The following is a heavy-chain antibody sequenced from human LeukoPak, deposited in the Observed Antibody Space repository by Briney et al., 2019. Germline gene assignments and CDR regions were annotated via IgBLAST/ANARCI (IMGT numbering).Heavy chain of an antibody. D-gene: IGHD2-15*01. CDR2: INHSGST. V-gene: IGHV4-34*01. CDR3: ARGVYCSGGSCYIPFDY. Sequence: SETLSLTCAVYGGSFSGYYWSWIRQPPGKGLEWIGEINHSGSTNYNPSLKSRVTISVDTSKNQFSLKLSSVTAADTAVYYCARGVYCSGGSCYIPFDYWGQGALVTVSS. J-gene: IGHJ4*02. CDR1: GGSFSGYY.